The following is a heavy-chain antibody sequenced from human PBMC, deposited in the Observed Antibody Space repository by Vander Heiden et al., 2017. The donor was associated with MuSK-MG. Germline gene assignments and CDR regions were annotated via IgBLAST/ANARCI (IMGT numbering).Heavy chain of an antibody. CDR1: GGSISPYY. CDR2: VYDGENT. D-gene: IGHD3-10*01. Sequence: VQLQPSGPGLVKPSETMSLTCTVSGGSISPYYWSWIRQTPGRGLEWIGYVYDGENTNYNPSLKSRITISVDTSKNQFSLNLRAVTAADTAVYYGARAFGSGNYYLTFWGQGTRVNVSS. CDR3: ARAFGSGNYYLTF. J-gene: IGHJ4*02. V-gene: IGHV4-59*08.